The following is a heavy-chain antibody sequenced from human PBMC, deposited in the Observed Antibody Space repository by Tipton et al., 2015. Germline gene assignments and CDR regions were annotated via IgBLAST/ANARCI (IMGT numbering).Heavy chain of an antibody. CDR2: IYHLGGA. Sequence: TLSLTCTVSGDSISSDSYHWGWIRQPPGKGLEYIGSIYHLGGALYNPSLQSRLSISIDTSKNQFSLMMHPVTAADTAVYYCARGTPFDYWGQGTLVTVSS. V-gene: IGHV4-39*01. CDR1: GDSISSDSYH. J-gene: IGHJ4*02. D-gene: IGHD2-15*01. CDR3: ARGTPFDY.